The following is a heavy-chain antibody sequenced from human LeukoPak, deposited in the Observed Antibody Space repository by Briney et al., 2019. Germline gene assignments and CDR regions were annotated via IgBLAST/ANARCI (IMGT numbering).Heavy chain of an antibody. V-gene: IGHV4-39*07. Sequence: SETLSLTCTVSGGSISSSSYYWGWIRQPPGKGLEWIGSIYYSGSTYYNPSLKSRVTISVDTSKNQFSLKLSSVTAADTAVYYCARDFLGVAGTDNWFDPWGQGTLVTVSS. CDR2: IYYSGST. J-gene: IGHJ5*02. CDR3: ARDFLGVAGTDNWFDP. CDR1: GGSISSSSYY. D-gene: IGHD6-19*01.